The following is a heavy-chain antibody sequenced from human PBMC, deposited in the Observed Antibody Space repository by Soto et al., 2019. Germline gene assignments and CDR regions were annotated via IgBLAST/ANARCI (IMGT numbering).Heavy chain of an antibody. J-gene: IGHJ3*02. CDR1: GGSVPNSY. V-gene: IGHV4-4*07. CDR2: IATWGGT. CDR3: AKEESGAADI. Sequence: QVPLQQSGPGLVEPSEPLSLPCTVSGGSVPNSYWSWIRQSAGKGLEWIGRIATWGGTYYIPALKRRVTMSVDTAQNQVALNLRFVAGADTAVYFWAKEESGAADIWGQGTKVTVS. D-gene: IGHD7-27*01.